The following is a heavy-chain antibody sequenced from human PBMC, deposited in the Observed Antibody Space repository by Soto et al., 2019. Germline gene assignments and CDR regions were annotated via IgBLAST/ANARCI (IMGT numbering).Heavy chain of an antibody. CDR3: ARDRWCIRYPYSSSLAPTQSPFDP. Sequence: ASVKVSCKASGYTFTSYGISWVRQAPGQGLEWMGWISAYNGNTNYAQKHQCRVTMTTDTSTSTAYMELRSLRSDDTAVYYCARDRWCIRYPYSSSLAPTQSPFDPWGQGTLVTVSS. D-gene: IGHD6-13*01. CDR2: ISAYNGNT. V-gene: IGHV1-18*04. CDR1: GYTFTSYG. J-gene: IGHJ5*02.